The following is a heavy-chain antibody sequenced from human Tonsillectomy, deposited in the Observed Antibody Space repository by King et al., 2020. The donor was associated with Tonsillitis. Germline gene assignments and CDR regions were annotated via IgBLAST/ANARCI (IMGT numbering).Heavy chain of an antibody. D-gene: IGHD5-24*01. CDR3: AKGTRELDY. CDR1: GLTFSSLA. CDR2: ISHDGINN. J-gene: IGHJ4*02. Sequence: VQLVESGGGVVQPGRSLGLSCEVSGLTFSSLAMHLVRQAPGRGLGWVAAISHDGINNYYSDSVKGRFTHSRDNSKNTLYLQMNSLRAEETAVYYCAKGTRELDYWGQGTLVTVSS. V-gene: IGHV3-30*18.